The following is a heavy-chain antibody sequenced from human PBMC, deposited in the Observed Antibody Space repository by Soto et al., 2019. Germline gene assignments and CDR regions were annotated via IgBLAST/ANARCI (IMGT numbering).Heavy chain of an antibody. CDR3: ARVLEVAGGFDP. J-gene: IGHJ5*02. D-gene: IGHD2-15*01. Sequence: SETLSLTCSVAAGSISNYHWILIRQPPGKGLEWIGYIFYTGKTNYNPSLKSRVTISLDTSKNQFSLRLESVTAADTAVYYCARVLEVAGGFDPWGQGTLVTVSS. CDR2: IFYTGKT. V-gene: IGHV4-59*01. CDR1: AGSISNYH.